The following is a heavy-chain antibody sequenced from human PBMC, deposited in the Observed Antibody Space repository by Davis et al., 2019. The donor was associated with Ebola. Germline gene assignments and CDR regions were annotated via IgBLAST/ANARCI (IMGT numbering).Heavy chain of an antibody. J-gene: IGHJ4*02. CDR3: ARRLAG. CDR1: GFIFSYYG. V-gene: IGHV3-33*01. Sequence: GESLKISCAASGFIFSYYGMHWVRQAPGKGLEWVAVIWHDGSNKYYADSLMGRFTISRDNSRNTLYLQMNSLRAEDTAVYYCARRLAGWGQGTLVTVSS. D-gene: IGHD6-13*01. CDR2: IWHDGSNK.